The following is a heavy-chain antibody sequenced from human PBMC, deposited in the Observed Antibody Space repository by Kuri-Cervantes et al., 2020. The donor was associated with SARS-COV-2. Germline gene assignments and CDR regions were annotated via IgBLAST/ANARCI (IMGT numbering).Heavy chain of an antibody. Sequence: SETLSLTCAVYVGSFSGYYWSWIRQPPGKGLEWIGEINHSGSTNYNPSLKSRVTISVDTSKNQFSLKLSSVTAADTAVYYCARAGDNWGQGDDAFDTWGQGTMVTVSS. V-gene: IGHV4-34*01. D-gene: IGHD7-27*01. CDR3: ARAGDNWGQGDDAFDT. J-gene: IGHJ3*02. CDR2: INHSGST. CDR1: VGSFSGYY.